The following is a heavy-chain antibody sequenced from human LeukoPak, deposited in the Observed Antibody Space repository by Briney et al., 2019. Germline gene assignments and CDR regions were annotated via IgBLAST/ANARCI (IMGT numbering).Heavy chain of an antibody. D-gene: IGHD4-23*01. CDR2: INPNSGGT. CDR1: GHTFTSYG. CDR3: AKRGPRPGRWSDAFNI. J-gene: IGHJ3*02. Sequence: GASVKVSCKASGHTFTSYGISWVRQAPGQGLEWMGWINPNSGGTNYAQKFQGRVTMTRDTSISTAYMELSRLRSDDTAVYYCAKRGPRPGRWSDAFNIWGQGTMVTVSS. V-gene: IGHV1-2*02.